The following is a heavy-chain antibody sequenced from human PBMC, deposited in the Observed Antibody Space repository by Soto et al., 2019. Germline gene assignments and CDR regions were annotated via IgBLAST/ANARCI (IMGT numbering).Heavy chain of an antibody. CDR2: ISAYNGNT. J-gene: IGHJ4*02. CDR3: ARPLGGYGDYALPLNY. D-gene: IGHD4-17*01. Sequence: QVQLVQSGAEVKRPGASVKVSCKASGYTFTGYGIAWVRQAPGQGLEWMGWISAYNGNTLQTQKFQDRLTMTTDTSANTAYMELRSLRSDDTAVYYRARPLGGYGDYALPLNYWGQGTLVSVSS. CDR1: GYTFTGYG. V-gene: IGHV1-18*04.